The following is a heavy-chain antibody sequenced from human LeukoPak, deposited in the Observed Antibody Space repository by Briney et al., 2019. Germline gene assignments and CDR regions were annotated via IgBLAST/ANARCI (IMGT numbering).Heavy chain of an antibody. V-gene: IGHV4-4*09. CDR3: ARRRTTGTTGYFDY. CDR1: RGSISTYY. D-gene: IGHD1-1*01. CDR2: ISTSGST. Sequence: SETLSLTCTISRGSISTYYWGWIRQPPGKGLEWIGYISTSGSTNYNPSLKSRVTISVDTSKNQFSLNLSSVTAADTAVYYCARRRTTGTTGYFDYWGQGTLVTVSS. J-gene: IGHJ4*02.